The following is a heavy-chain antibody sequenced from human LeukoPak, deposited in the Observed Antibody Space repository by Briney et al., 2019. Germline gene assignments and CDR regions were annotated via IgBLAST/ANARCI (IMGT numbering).Heavy chain of an antibody. D-gene: IGHD3-16*02. Sequence: GGSLRLSCAASGFSFSSHGMSWVRQAPGKGLEWVSGIIGGAGGTYYADSVKGRFTISRDNAKNTLYLQMNSLRAEDTAVYYCAKDRLYDYVWGSYRPNAFDIWGQGTMVTVSS. J-gene: IGHJ3*02. CDR3: AKDRLYDYVWGSYRPNAFDI. V-gene: IGHV3-23*01. CDR2: IIGGAGGT. CDR1: GFSFSSHG.